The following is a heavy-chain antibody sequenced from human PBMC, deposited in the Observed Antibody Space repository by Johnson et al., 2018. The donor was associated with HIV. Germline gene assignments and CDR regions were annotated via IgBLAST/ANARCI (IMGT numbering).Heavy chain of an antibody. Sequence: VQLVESGGGLVKPGGSLRLSCAASGFAFSDYYMSWIRQAPGKGLEWVGRIYSQTDGGTPDYAAPVKGRFTISRDDSKNTLYLQMNSLKTEDTAVYYCTTGKDIWGQGTMVTVSS. J-gene: IGHJ3*02. CDR2: IYSQTDGGTP. V-gene: IGHV3-15*01. CDR3: TTGKDI. CDR1: GFAFSDYY.